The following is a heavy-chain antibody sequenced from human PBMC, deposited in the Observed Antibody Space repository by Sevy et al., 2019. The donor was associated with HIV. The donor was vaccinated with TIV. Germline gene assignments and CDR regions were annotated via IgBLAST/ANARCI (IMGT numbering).Heavy chain of an antibody. CDR3: AKEGYYYDSHSADWFDP. CDR1: GFNISPYA. V-gene: IGHV3-30*09. Sequence: GGSLRLSCSASGFNISPYALHWVRQTPGKGLQWLAVISKDGTNKDYADFVKGRFALSRDNSKNTLYLQMSNLRPEDTAGHYCAKEGYYYDSHSADWFDPWGQGTLVTVSS. CDR2: ISKDGTNK. D-gene: IGHD3-22*01. J-gene: IGHJ5*02.